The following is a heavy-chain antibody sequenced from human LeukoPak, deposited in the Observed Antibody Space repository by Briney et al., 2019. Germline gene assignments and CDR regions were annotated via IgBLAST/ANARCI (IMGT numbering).Heavy chain of an antibody. CDR1: GYTFSGHY. CDR3: TREGWRYFDL. V-gene: IGHV1-2*02. Sequence: ASVKVSCKASGYTFSGHYMHWVRQAPGQGLEWMGWINPNSSGTNYVQKFQGRVTMTRDTSTSTAYMDLSSLKSDDTAVYYCTREGWRYFDLWGRGTLVTVSS. D-gene: IGHD2-15*01. CDR2: INPNSSGT. J-gene: IGHJ2*01.